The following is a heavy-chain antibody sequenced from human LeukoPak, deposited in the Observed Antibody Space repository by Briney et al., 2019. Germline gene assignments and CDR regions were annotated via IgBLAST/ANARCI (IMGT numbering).Heavy chain of an antibody. Sequence: ASVKVSCKASGYTFTGHYMHWVRQAPGQGLEWMGWINSDSGGTKYAQKFQGSVIVTRVTSISTAYMELSRLKSDDTAVYYCARGRVHSWSDAFDIWGQGTTVTVSS. CDR3: ARGRVHSWSDAFDI. V-gene: IGHV1-2*02. J-gene: IGHJ3*02. D-gene: IGHD1-1*01. CDR1: GYTFTGHY. CDR2: INSDSGGT.